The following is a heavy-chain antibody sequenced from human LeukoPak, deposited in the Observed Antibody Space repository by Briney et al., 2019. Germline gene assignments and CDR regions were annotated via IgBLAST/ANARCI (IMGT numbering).Heavy chain of an antibody. CDR3: ARHEEEDGYNAKTLDY. J-gene: IGHJ4*02. Sequence: SETLSLTCTVSGGSISSNNYWAWIRQPPGMGLEWIGGMTYSGTTYYNPSLRSRVTISIDTSQNQFSLRLSSVTAADTAVYYCARHEEEDGYNAKTLDYWGRGTLVTVSS. CDR1: GGSISSNNY. V-gene: IGHV4-39*01. CDR2: MTYSGTT. D-gene: IGHD5-24*01.